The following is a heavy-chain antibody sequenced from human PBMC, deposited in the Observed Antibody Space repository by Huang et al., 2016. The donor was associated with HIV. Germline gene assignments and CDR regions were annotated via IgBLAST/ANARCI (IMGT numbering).Heavy chain of an antibody. Sequence: EVQLVESGGGLVKPGGSLRLSCAASGFTFSSYWMHGVRQAPGKGVVWVSRINSDGSSSGYADSVKGRFTISRDNAKNTLYLQMNSLGAEDTAVYYCVRDPRIQSWLNYFDYWGQGTLVSVSS. V-gene: IGHV3-74*01. CDR3: VRDPRIQSWLNYFDY. CDR2: INSDGSSS. J-gene: IGHJ4*02. D-gene: IGHD3-22*01. CDR1: GFTFSSYW.